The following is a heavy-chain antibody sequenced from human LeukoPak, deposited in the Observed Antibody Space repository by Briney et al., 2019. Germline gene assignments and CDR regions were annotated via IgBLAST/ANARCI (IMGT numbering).Heavy chain of an antibody. D-gene: IGHD1-1*01. CDR2: IHYGGGT. Sequence: SGTLSHTPILSLGSIFIDHCKCMRPPLGERVGWIGYIHYGGGTDYNHSLKSRGTISLDTTKSQISLKLSSVTAADTGVYYCARVSRWNDWAFEGWGQGTLVTVSS. CDR1: LGSIFIDH. CDR3: ARVSRWNDWAFEG. J-gene: IGHJ4*02. V-gene: IGHV4-59*01.